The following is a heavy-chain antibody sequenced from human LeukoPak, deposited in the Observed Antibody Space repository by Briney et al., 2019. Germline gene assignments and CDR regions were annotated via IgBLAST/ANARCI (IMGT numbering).Heavy chain of an antibody. CDR3: ASEWFVDTAMVVDY. CDR1: GFPLSIYA. D-gene: IGHD5-18*01. Sequence: PGGPLRLSCAASGFPLSIYAMSWPRQAPGKALEWVSAIRGSGVSAYYADSVKGRFTISRDNSQNTLYLQMSSLRAEDTPVYFCASEWFVDTAMVVDYWGQGTLVTVSS. V-gene: IGHV3-23*01. J-gene: IGHJ4*02. CDR2: IRGSGVSA.